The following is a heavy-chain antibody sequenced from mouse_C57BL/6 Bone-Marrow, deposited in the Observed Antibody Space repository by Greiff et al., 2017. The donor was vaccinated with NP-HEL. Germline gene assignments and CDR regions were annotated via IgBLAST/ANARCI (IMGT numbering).Heavy chain of an antibody. J-gene: IGHJ3*01. CDR1: GYAFSSSW. Sequence: QVQLQQSGPELVKPGASVKISCKASGYAFSSSWMNWVKQRPGKGLEWIGRIYPGDGDTNYNGKFKGKATLTADKSSSTAYMQLSSLTSEDSAVYFCARCSSWFAYWGQGTLVTVSA. CDR3: ARCSSWFAY. D-gene: IGHD1-1*01. V-gene: IGHV1-82*01. CDR2: IYPGDGDT.